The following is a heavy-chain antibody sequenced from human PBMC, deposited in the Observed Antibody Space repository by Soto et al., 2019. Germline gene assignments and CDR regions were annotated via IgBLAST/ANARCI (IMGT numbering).Heavy chain of an antibody. CDR2: IYPGDSDT. CDR3: ASQSGDRDYYYYGMDV. D-gene: IGHD4-17*01. J-gene: IGHJ6*02. CDR1: GYSFTSYW. V-gene: IGHV5-51*01. Sequence: PGESLKISCKGSGYSFTSYWIGWVRQMPGKGLEWMGIIYPGDSDTRYSPSFQGQVTISADKSISTAYLQWSSLKASDTAMYYCASQSGDRDYYYYGMDVWGQGTTVTVSS.